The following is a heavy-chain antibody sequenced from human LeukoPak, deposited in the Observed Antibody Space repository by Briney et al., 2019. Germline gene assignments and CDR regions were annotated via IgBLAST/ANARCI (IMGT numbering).Heavy chain of an antibody. CDR1: GFTFTNTW. J-gene: IGHJ4*02. Sequence: TGGSLRLSCSASGFTFTNTWVNWVRQSPGEGLEWVARIKSANDGGTIDYAAPVRGRFAISRDASKSTLYLQMNSLKIEDSAVYYCTTGIDYGGGYWGQGTLVTVSS. CDR2: IKSANDGGTI. V-gene: IGHV3-15*07. CDR3: TTGIDYGGGY. D-gene: IGHD3-16*01.